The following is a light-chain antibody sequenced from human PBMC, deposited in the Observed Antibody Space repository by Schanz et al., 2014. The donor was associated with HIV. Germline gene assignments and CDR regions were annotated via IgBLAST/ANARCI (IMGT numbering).Light chain of an antibody. J-gene: IGLJ3*02. CDR2: DVS. CDR3: NSYAGSNNFVV. V-gene: IGLV2-14*03. CDR1: SSDVGGYNY. Sequence: QSALTQPASVSGSPGQSITISCTGTSSDVGGYNYVSWYQQHPGKAPKLMIYDVSNRPSGVSNRFSGSKSGNTASLTISGLQADDEADYYCNSYAGSNNFVVFGGGTKLTVL.